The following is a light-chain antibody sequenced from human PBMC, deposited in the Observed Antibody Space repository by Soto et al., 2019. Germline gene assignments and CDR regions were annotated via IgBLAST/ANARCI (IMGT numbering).Light chain of an antibody. V-gene: IGKV3-15*01. CDR3: QQYNNWPRT. Sequence: EIVMTHSLATLSVSPGERATLSCRASQSVSSNLAWYQQKPGQAPRLLIYGASTRATGIPARFSGSGSGTEFTLTISSLQSEDFAVYYCQQYNNWPRTFGQGTKV. J-gene: IGKJ1*01. CDR1: QSVSSN. CDR2: GAS.